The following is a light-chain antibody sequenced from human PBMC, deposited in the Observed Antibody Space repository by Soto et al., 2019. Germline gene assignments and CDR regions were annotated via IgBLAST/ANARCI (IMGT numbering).Light chain of an antibody. CDR3: QQFGSSPGFT. V-gene: IGKV3-20*01. J-gene: IGKJ3*01. Sequence: ELELKQSPGTLSLSPGERATLSCRASQSINSRYLAWYQQKPGKAPRLLIYGASSRSTGFPDRFSSSGSGTDFTLTISRLEPEDFAVYYCQQFGSSPGFTFGPGTKVDIK. CDR2: GAS. CDR1: QSINSRY.